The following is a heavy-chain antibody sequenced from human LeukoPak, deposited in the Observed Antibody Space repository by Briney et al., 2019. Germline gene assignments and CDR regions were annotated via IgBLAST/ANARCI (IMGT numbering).Heavy chain of an antibody. CDR2: ISGSDDST. V-gene: IGHV3-23*01. Sequence: PGGSLRLSCAASGFTFSNYAMNWVRQAPGKGLEWVSAISGSDDSTYYADSVKGRFTISRDNSKNTLYLQMNSLRAEDTAIYYCAKDTLDYRYFDFWGRGTLVTFSS. J-gene: IGHJ2*01. D-gene: IGHD2/OR15-2a*01. CDR3: AKDTLDYRYFDF. CDR1: GFTFSNYA.